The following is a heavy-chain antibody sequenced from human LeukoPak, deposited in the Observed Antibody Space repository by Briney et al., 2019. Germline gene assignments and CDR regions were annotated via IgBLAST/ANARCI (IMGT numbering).Heavy chain of an antibody. CDR1: GGSIKGGGFF. J-gene: IGHJ3*02. D-gene: IGHD5-18*01. CDR3: ARDHGRSYNYGSDALDI. CDR2: IYYSGST. Sequence: PSETLSLTCSVSGGSIKGGGFFWNWVRHHPGKGLEWIVHIYYSGSTSYNPSVKSRVTIAVDTPKNQFSLKLTSVTAADTAMYYCARDHGRSYNYGSDALDIWGQGSLVIVSA. V-gene: IGHV4-31*03.